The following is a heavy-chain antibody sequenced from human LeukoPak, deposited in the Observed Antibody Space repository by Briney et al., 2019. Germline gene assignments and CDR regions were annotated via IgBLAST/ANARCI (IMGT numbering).Heavy chain of an antibody. CDR2: TFGSGGST. V-gene: IGHV3-23*01. J-gene: IGHJ4*02. CDR3: AKMYYYDSSGSLDY. D-gene: IGHD3-22*01. CDR1: GFTFSSYA. Sequence: GGSLRLSCAASGFTFSSYAMYWVRQAPGKGLEWVSGTFGSGGSTHYADSVKGRFTISRDNSKNTVYLQMNSLRAEDTAVYYCAKMYYYDSSGSLDYWGQGTLVTVSS.